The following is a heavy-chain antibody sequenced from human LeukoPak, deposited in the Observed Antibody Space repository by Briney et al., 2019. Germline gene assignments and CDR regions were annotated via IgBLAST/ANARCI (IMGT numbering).Heavy chain of an antibody. CDR2: IYYSGST. D-gene: IGHD5-18*01. CDR1: GGSISSSSYY. J-gene: IGHJ1*01. Sequence: PSETLSLTCTVSGGSISSSSYYWGWIRQPPGKGLEWIGSIYYSGSTYYNPSLKSRVTISVDTSKNQFSLKLSSVTAADTAVYYCASRTAPSNGYSYGYAYGGWGQGTLVTVSS. CDR3: ASRTAPSNGYSYGYAYGG. V-gene: IGHV4-39*07.